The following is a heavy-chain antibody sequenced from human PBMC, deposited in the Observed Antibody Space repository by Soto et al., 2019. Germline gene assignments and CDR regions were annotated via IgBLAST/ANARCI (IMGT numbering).Heavy chain of an antibody. CDR3: ARVEGYCSGGSCYSSFDYYYGMDV. CDR1: GGSISSGAYY. V-gene: IGHV4-31*03. CDR2: IYYSGTT. J-gene: IGHJ6*02. D-gene: IGHD2-15*01. Sequence: QVQLQESGPGLVKPSQTLSLTCTVSGGSISSGAYYWSWIRQHPGKGLEWIGYIYYSGTTYYNPSLKSRVTLSVDTSKNHFSLKLSSVTAADTAVYYCARVEGYCSGGSCYSSFDYYYGMDVWGQGTTVTVSS.